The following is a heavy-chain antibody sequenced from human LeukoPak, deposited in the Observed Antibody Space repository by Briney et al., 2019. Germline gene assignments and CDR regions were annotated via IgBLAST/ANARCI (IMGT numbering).Heavy chain of an antibody. CDR1: GYYSSNYW. CDR3: VKPVGYGSRTINWFDS. J-gene: IGHJ5*01. CDR2: IYPGDSDT. Sequence: GESLKISCKTSGYYSSNYWIGWVRQMPGKGLEWVGNIYPGDSDTRYSPSFQGHVTISADSYITTTYLQWNSLKASDSAMYYCVKPVGYGSRTINWFDSWGQGTLVSVSS. D-gene: IGHD3-10*01. V-gene: IGHV5-51*01.